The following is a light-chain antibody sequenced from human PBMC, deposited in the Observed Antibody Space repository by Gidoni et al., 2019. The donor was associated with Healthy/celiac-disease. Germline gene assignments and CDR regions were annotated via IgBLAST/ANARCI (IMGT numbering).Light chain of an antibody. CDR1: RSVSSTY. V-gene: IGKV3-20*01. CDR3: QQYGNSPRT. J-gene: IGKJ1*01. Sequence: EIVLTQSPGTLSLSPGERATLSCRASRSVSSTYLAWYQQKPGQAPRLLIYGASSRATGIPDRFSGSGSGTDFTLTISRLEPEDFAVYYCQQYGNSPRTXGXGTKVEIK. CDR2: GAS.